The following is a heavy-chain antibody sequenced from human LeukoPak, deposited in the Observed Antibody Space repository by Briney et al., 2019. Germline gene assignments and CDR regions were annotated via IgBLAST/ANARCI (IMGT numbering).Heavy chain of an antibody. J-gene: IGHJ5*02. V-gene: IGHV4-59*01. Sequence: SETLSLTCTVSGGSISSYYWSWIRQPPGKGLEGIGYIYYSGSTNYKSSLKSRVTISVDTSKKKFSLKLSSVTAADTAVYYCARGPYCGAGGCYSRWFDPWGQGTLVTVSS. CDR1: GGSISSYY. D-gene: IGHD2-15*01. CDR3: ARGPYCGAGGCYSRWFDP. CDR2: IYYSGST.